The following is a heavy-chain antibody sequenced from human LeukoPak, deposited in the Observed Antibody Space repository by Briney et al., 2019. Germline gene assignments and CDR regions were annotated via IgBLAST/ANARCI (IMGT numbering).Heavy chain of an antibody. CDR3: ARDNDSRGPPHFDY. Sequence: SVKVSCKASGGTFSSYAISWVRQAPGQGLEWMGGIIPIFGTANYAQKFQGRVTITADKSTRTAYMELSSLRSEDTAVYYCARDNDSRGPPHFDYWGQGTLVTVSS. D-gene: IGHD3-16*01. CDR1: GGTFSSYA. J-gene: IGHJ4*02. CDR2: IIPIFGTA. V-gene: IGHV1-69*06.